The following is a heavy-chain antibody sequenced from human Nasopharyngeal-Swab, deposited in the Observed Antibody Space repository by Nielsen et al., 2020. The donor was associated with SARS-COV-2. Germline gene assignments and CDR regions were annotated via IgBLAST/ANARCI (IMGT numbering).Heavy chain of an antibody. D-gene: IGHD1-26*01. CDR3: AKVGFLATTTEGYFDY. V-gene: IGHV3-23*01. CDR2: ISGSGGST. CDR1: GFTFSSYA. J-gene: IGHJ4*02. Sequence: GESLKISCAASGFTFSSYAMSWVRQAPGKGLEWVSAISGSGGSTYYADSVKGRFTISRDNSKNTLYLPMNSLRAEDTAVYYCAKVGFLATTTEGYFDYWGQGTLVTVSS.